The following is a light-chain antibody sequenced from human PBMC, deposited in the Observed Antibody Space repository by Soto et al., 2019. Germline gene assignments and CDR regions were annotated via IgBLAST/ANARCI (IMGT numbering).Light chain of an antibody. CDR3: SSYTSSSTLGVV. Sequence: QSALTQPASVSGSPGQSITISCTGTSSDVGGYNYVSWYQQQPGKAPKLMIYEVSNRPSGVSNRFSGSKSGNTASLTSSGLQAEDEADYYCSSYTSSSTLGVVFGGGTKLTVL. J-gene: IGLJ2*01. V-gene: IGLV2-14*01. CDR1: SSDVGGYNY. CDR2: EVS.